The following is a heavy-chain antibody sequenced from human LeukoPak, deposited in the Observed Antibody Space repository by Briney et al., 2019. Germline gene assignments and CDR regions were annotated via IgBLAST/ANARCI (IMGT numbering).Heavy chain of an antibody. CDR1: GYTFTSYY. CDR3: ARDTMDIVVVVAALGY. CDR2: INPSGGST. V-gene: IGHV1-46*03. D-gene: IGHD2-15*01. Sequence: ASVKASCKASGYTFTSYYMHWVRQAPGQGLEWMGIINPSGGSTSYAQKFQGRVTMTRDTSTSTVYMELSSLRSEDTAVYYCARDTMDIVVVVAALGYWGQGTLVTVSS. J-gene: IGHJ4*02.